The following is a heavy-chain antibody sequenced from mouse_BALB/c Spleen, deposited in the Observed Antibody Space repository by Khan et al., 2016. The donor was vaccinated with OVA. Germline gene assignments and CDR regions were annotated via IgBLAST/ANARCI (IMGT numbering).Heavy chain of an antibody. CDR3: ANHGSSSAWLTY. J-gene: IGHJ3*01. V-gene: IGHV1-7*01. Sequence: VQLQQSGAELAKPGASVKMSCKASGYTFTSYWMYWVKQRPGQGLEWIGYINPSTGYTEYNQSFKDKATLTADKSSSTAYMQLSSLTSEESAVYYCANHGSSSAWLTYWGQGTLVTVSA. CDR1: GYTFTSYW. D-gene: IGHD1-1*01. CDR2: INPSTGYT.